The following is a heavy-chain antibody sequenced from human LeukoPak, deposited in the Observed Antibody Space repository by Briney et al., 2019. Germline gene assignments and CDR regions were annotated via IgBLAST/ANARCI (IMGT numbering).Heavy chain of an antibody. Sequence: PSETLSLTCTVSGGSISSSSYYWGWIRQPPGKGLEWIGSIYYSRSTYYNPSLKSRVTISVDTSKNQFSLKLSSVTAADTAVYYCASPRGYDILTGYYFDYWGQGTLVTVSS. CDR3: ASPRGYDILTGYYFDY. V-gene: IGHV4-39*01. CDR2: IYYSRST. D-gene: IGHD3-9*01. CDR1: GGSISSSSYY. J-gene: IGHJ4*02.